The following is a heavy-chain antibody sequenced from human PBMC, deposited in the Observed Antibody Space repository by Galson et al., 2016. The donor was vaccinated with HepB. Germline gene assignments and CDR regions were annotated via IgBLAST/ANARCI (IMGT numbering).Heavy chain of an antibody. V-gene: IGHV3-53*01. CDR1: GFTVSRKY. CDR3: ARGGYDFQHPLTFDY. Sequence: SLRLSCAASGFTVSRKYMSWVRQAPGKGLEWVSVIYGGGSAFYAASVKGRFTTSSYNSKNTPYLQMHSRRAEDTAVYYWARGGYDFQHPLTFDYWGQGTLVTVSS. J-gene: IGHJ4*02. D-gene: IGHD5-12*01. CDR2: IYGGGSA.